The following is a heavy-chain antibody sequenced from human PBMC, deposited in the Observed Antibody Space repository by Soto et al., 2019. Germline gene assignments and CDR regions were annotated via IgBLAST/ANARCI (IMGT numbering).Heavy chain of an antibody. CDR3: ARHIAVPRARGFDD. CDR1: GGSITTNW. Sequence: QGHLQESGPGLVKPSGTLSLTCAVSGGSITTNWWSWVRQPPGKGLEWIGEIYHSGTTNYNPSLTGLVTISVHKSNNQFSLNLNSVTAADSAIYYCARHIAVPRARGFDDWGQGNLVTVSS. J-gene: IGHJ5*02. CDR2: IYHSGTT. V-gene: IGHV4-4*02. D-gene: IGHD6-19*01.